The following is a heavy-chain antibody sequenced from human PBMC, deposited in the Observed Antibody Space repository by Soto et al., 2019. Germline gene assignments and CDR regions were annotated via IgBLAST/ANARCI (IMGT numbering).Heavy chain of an antibody. V-gene: IGHV1-69*02. Sequence: SVKVSCKASGGTFSSYTISWVRQAPGQGLEWMGRIIPILGIANYAQKFQGRVTITADKSTSTAYMELSSMRSEDTAVYYCVPAGIAAAGNWFDPWGQGTLVTVSS. CDR3: VPAGIAAAGNWFDP. CDR1: GGTFSSYT. J-gene: IGHJ5*02. D-gene: IGHD6-13*01. CDR2: IIPILGIA.